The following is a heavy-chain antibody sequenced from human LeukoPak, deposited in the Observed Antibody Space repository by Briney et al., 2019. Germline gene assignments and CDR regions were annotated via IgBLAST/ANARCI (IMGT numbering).Heavy chain of an antibody. V-gene: IGHV1-18*01. CDR1: GYTFTSYG. CDR2: ISAYNGNT. J-gene: IGHJ5*02. Sequence: GASVKVSCKASGYTFTSYGTSWVRQAPGQGLEWMGWISAYNGNTNYAQKFQGRVTMTTDTSTSTAYMELRSLRSDDTAVYYCARKVGSGWWYNWFDPWGQGTLVTVSS. D-gene: IGHD6-19*01. CDR3: ARKVGSGWWYNWFDP.